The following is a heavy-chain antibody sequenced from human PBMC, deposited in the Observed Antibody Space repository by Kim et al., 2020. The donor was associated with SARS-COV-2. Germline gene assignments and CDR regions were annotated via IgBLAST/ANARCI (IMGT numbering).Heavy chain of an antibody. Sequence: GGSLRLSCAASGFTFSSYGMHWVRQAPGKGLEWVAVIWYDGSNKYYADSVKGRFTISRDNSKNTLYLQMNSLRAEDTAVYYCARDRGARRLRHLNFWFDPGGQGTLVTVSS. V-gene: IGHV3-33*01. CDR1: GFTFSSYG. J-gene: IGHJ5*02. CDR3: ARDRGARRLRHLNFWFDP. D-gene: IGHD5-18*01. CDR2: IWYDGSNK.